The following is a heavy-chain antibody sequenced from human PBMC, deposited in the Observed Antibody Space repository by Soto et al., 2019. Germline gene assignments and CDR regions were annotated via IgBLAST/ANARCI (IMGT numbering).Heavy chain of an antibody. D-gene: IGHD2-2*01. CDR1: GGTFSSYA. CDR3: AIQYGRQPYYYYGMDV. Sequence: SVKVSCTASGGTFSSYAISWVRQAPGQGLEWMGGIIPIFGTANYAQKFQGRVTITADESTSTAYMELSSLRSEDTAVYYCAIQYGRQPYYYYGMDVWGQGTTVTVSS. CDR2: IIPIFGTA. J-gene: IGHJ6*02. V-gene: IGHV1-69*13.